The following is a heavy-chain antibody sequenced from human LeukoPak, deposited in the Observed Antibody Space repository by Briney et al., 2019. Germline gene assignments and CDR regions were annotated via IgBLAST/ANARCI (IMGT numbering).Heavy chain of an antibody. CDR3: ATLTYCSGGSCFPKYFQH. D-gene: IGHD2-15*01. J-gene: IGHJ1*01. CDR1: GGSISSYY. CDR2: IYYSGST. Sequence: PSETLSLTCTVSGGSISSYYWSWIRQPPGKGLEWIGYIYYSGSTNHYPSLKSRVTISVDTSKNQFSLELSSVTAADTAVYYCATLTYCSGGSCFPKYFQHWGQGTLVAVSS. V-gene: IGHV4-59*08.